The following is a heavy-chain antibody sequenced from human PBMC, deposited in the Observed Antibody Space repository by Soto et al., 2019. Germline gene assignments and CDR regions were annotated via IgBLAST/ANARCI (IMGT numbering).Heavy chain of an antibody. J-gene: IGHJ4*02. CDR2: INHSGSI. V-gene: IGHV4-39*07. D-gene: IGHD5-12*01. CDR3: ARSATYDY. CDR1: GGSISSSSYY. Sequence: PSETLSLTCTVSGGSISSSSYYWGWIRQPPGKGLEWIGEINHSGSINYNPSLKSRVTISGDTSKKQLSLKLRFVTAADTAVYYCARSATYDYWGQGTLVTVSS.